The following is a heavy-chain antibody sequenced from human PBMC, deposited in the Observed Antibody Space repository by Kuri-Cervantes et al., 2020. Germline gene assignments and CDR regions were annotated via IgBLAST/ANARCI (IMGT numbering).Heavy chain of an antibody. Sequence: LRLSCTVSGGSISSGDYYWSWIRQPPGKGLEWIGYIYYSGSTYYNPSLKSRVTISVDTSKSQFSLKLSSVTAADTAVYYCARESGTTVTFDYWGQGTLVTVSS. D-gene: IGHD4-11*01. CDR3: ARESGTTVTFDY. CDR1: GGSISSGDYY. CDR2: IYYSGST. V-gene: IGHV4-30-4*01. J-gene: IGHJ4*02.